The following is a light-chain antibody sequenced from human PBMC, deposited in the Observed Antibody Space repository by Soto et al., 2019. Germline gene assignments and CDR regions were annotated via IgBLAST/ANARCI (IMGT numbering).Light chain of an antibody. CDR1: QSVFSS. Sequence: EIVMTQSPATLSVSPGERVTLSCRASQSVFSSLAWYQQKPGQAPLLLIYGAATRATGIPTRFSGSGSGTETTLTISRLQSEVVAYYYCQRYHRRPAFGRGTKVEIK. J-gene: IGKJ4*02. CDR2: GAA. CDR3: QRYHRRPA. V-gene: IGKV3D-15*01.